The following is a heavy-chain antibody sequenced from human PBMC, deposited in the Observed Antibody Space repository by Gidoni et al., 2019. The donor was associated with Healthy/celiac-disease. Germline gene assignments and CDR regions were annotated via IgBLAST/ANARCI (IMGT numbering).Heavy chain of an antibody. Sequence: QVQLVQSGAEVKKPGASVKVSCKASGYTFTSYAMHWVRQAPGQRLEWMGWINAGNGNTKYSQKFQGRVTITRDTSASTAYMELSSLRSEDTAVYYCARKASGRIAAHLGYWGQGTLVTVSS. J-gene: IGHJ4*02. CDR2: INAGNGNT. CDR3: ARKASGRIAAHLGY. V-gene: IGHV1-3*01. D-gene: IGHD6-13*01. CDR1: GYTFTSYA.